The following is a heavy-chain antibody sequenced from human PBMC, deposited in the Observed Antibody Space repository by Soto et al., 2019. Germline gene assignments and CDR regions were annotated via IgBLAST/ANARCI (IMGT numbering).Heavy chain of an antibody. Sequence: QVQLVQSGSEGKEPGASMKISCQASGYTFTRYDITWVRQATGQGLEWMGWMNPQTGNTAYAEKFQGRVTMTRSTSIIPAYMELSGLRSEDTAVYYCARLSEESSSSNYYYFSMDVWGKGSTVTVSS. D-gene: IGHD6-6*01. CDR3: ARLSEESSSSNYYYFSMDV. J-gene: IGHJ6*03. V-gene: IGHV1-8*01. CDR1: GYTFTRYD. CDR2: MNPQTGNT.